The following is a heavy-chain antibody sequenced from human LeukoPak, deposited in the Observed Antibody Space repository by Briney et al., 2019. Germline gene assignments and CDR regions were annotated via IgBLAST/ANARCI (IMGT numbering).Heavy chain of an antibody. Sequence: SETLSLTCTVSGGSISSSSYYWGWIRQPPGKGLEWNGSIYYSGSTYYNPSLKRRVTISVDTSKNQFSLKLSSVTAADTAVYYCATQGLVFRPDDAFDIWGQGTMVTVSS. D-gene: IGHD3-3*01. V-gene: IGHV4-39*01. CDR3: ATQGLVFRPDDAFDI. CDR2: IYYSGST. J-gene: IGHJ3*02. CDR1: GGSISSSSYY.